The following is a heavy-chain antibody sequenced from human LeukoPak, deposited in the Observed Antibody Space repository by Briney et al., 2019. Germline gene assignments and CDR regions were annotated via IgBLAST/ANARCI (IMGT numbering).Heavy chain of an antibody. V-gene: IGHV3-53*01. Sequence: PGGSLRLSCAASGFTVSSNYMSWVRQAPGKGLEWVSVIYSGGSTYYADSVKGRFTISRDNSKNTLYLQMNSLRAEDTAVYYCASWAYYYYGMDVWGQGTTVTVSS. CDR2: IYSGGST. CDR3: ASWAYYYYGMDV. CDR1: GFTVSSNY. J-gene: IGHJ6*02. D-gene: IGHD7-27*01.